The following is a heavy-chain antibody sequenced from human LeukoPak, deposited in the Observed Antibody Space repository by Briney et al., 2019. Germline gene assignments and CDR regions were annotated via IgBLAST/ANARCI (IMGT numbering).Heavy chain of an antibody. D-gene: IGHD3-22*01. CDR1: GFTFSSYG. CDR2: IRYDGSNK. V-gene: IGHV3-30*02. CDR3: ARGHDSSGYYYYFDY. Sequence: GGSLRLSCAASGFTFSSYGMHWVRQAPGKGLEWVAFIRYDGSNKYYADSVKGRFTISRDNSKNTLYLQMNSLRAEDTAVYYCARGHDSSGYYYYFDYWGQGTLVTVSS. J-gene: IGHJ4*02.